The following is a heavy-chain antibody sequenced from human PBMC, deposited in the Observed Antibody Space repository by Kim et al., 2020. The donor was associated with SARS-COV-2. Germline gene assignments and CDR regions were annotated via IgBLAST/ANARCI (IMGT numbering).Heavy chain of an antibody. CDR2: IHPNSGAT. V-gene: IGHV1-2*06. CDR1: GFTFGDYG. Sequence: ASVKVSCKTAGFTFGDYGLHWIRQAPGQGLEWVGRIHPNSGATHYARKFQGRVTVTRDTSIGTAYMELRGLRYDDTAVYYCAKGPALTTAVYWGQGTLVTVSS. CDR3: AKGPALTTAVY. J-gene: IGHJ4*02. D-gene: IGHD4-17*01.